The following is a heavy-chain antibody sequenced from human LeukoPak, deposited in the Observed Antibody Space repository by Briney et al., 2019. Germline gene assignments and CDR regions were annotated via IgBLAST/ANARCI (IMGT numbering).Heavy chain of an antibody. V-gene: IGHV4-61*02. Sequence: ASETLSLTCTVSGGSISSGSYYWSWIRQPAGKGLEWIGRIYTSGSTNYNPSLKSRVTISVDTSKNQFSLKLSSVTAADTAVYYCAGQWGWYDSSGYKSEGDYWGQGTLVTVSS. CDR3: AGQWGWYDSSGYKSEGDY. J-gene: IGHJ4*02. CDR2: IYTSGST. CDR1: GGSISSGSYY. D-gene: IGHD3-22*01.